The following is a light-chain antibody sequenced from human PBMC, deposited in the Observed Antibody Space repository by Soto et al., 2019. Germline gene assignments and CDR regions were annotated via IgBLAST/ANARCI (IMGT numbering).Light chain of an antibody. CDR2: ENN. J-gene: IGLJ3*02. Sequence: QSVLTQPPSVSAAPGQKVTISCSGSSSNIGNNYVSWYQQLPGTAPKLLIYENNKRPSGIPGRFSGSKSGTSATLGITGLQTGDEADYYCGTWDNSLSAGVFGGGTKLTVL. CDR3: GTWDNSLSAGV. V-gene: IGLV1-51*02. CDR1: SSNIGNNY.